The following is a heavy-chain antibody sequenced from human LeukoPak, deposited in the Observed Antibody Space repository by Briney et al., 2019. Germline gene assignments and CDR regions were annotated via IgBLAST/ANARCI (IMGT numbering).Heavy chain of an antibody. CDR2: INPSGGST. Sequence: ASVKVSCKASGYTFINYYMYWVRQAPGQGLEWMGIINPSGGSTTYAQKFQGRVTLTRDMSTSTDYLELSSLRSKDTAVYYCARDRPAIRYSHWFDPWGQGTLVTVSS. CDR1: GYTFINYY. V-gene: IGHV1-46*01. D-gene: IGHD3-9*01. CDR3: ARDRPAIRYSHWFDP. J-gene: IGHJ5*02.